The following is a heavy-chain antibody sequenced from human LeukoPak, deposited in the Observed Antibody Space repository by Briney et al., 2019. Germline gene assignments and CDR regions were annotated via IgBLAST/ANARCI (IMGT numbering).Heavy chain of an antibody. CDR1: GFTFSSYS. V-gene: IGHV3-21*01. CDR3: ARDGQYSGGWDGNGYFDY. D-gene: IGHD6-19*01. Sequence: GGSLRLSCAASGFTFSSYSMNWVRQAPGKGLEWVSSISSSSSSIYYADSVKGRFTISRDNAKNSLYLQMNSLRAEDTAVYYCARDGQYSGGWDGNGYFDYWGQGTLVTVSS. J-gene: IGHJ4*02. CDR2: ISSSSSSI.